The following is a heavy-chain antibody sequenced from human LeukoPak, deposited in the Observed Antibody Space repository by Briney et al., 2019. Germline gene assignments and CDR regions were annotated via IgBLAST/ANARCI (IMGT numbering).Heavy chain of an antibody. Sequence: GGSLRLSCAASGFIVSSNYMSWVRQAPGKGLEWVSVIYSGGSTYYADSVKGRFTISRDKSKDTLYLQINSLRVEDTAVYYCARVATIFGVVNMDVWGKGTTVTVSS. D-gene: IGHD3-3*01. CDR2: IYSGGST. CDR3: ARVATIFGVVNMDV. J-gene: IGHJ6*03. V-gene: IGHV3-66*01. CDR1: GFIVSSNY.